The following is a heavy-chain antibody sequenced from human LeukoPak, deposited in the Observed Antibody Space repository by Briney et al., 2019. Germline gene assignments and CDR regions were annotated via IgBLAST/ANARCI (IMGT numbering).Heavy chain of an antibody. V-gene: IGHV3-48*01. J-gene: IGHJ4*02. Sequence: GGSLRLSCAASGFMFGDYTMNWVRQAPGKGLECISYISSSSNTIYYADSVEGRFSISRDNAKNSVYLQMNNLRAEDTAVYYCARERDWNYVGYFDSWGQGTLVTVSS. CDR1: GFMFGDYT. CDR3: ARERDWNYVGYFDS. D-gene: IGHD1-7*01. CDR2: ISSSSNTI.